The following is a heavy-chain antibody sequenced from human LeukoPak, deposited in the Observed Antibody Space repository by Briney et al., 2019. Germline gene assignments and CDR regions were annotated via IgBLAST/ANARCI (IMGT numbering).Heavy chain of an antibody. Sequence: ETLSLTCTVSGGSISSYYWSWIRQPPGKGLEWIGYIYYSGSTNYNPSLKSRVTISVDTSKNQFSLKLTSVTAADTAVYYCARAPGIVGTAKAHFDYWGQGTLVTVSS. CDR3: ARAPGIVGTAKAHFDY. CDR2: IYYSGST. CDR1: GGSISSYY. V-gene: IGHV4-59*01. D-gene: IGHD1-26*01. J-gene: IGHJ4*02.